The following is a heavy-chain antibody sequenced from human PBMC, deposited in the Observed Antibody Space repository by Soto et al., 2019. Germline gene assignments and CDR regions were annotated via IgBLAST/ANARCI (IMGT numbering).Heavy chain of an antibody. CDR3: ARGEERVAMPSGY. Sequence: ASVKVSCKASGYTFTGYYMHWVRQAPGQGLEWMGWINPNSGGTNYAQKFQGWVTMTMDTSISTAYMELSRLRSDDTAVYYCARGEERVAMPSGYWGQGTLVTVSS. J-gene: IGHJ4*02. D-gene: IGHD2-2*01. CDR2: INPNSGGT. CDR1: GYTFTGYY. V-gene: IGHV1-2*04.